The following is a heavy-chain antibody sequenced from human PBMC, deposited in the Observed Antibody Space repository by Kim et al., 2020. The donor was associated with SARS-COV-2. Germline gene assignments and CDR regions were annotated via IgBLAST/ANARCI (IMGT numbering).Heavy chain of an antibody. Sequence: SETLSLTCTVSGGSISSGDYYWSWIRQPPGKGLEWIGYIYYSGSTYYNPSLKSRVTISVHTSKNQFSLKLSSVTAADTAVYYCARGKEMATTGRFDYWGQGTLVTVSS. CDR2: IYYSGST. V-gene: IGHV4-30-4*01. CDR1: GGSISSGDYY. J-gene: IGHJ4*02. D-gene: IGHD5-12*01. CDR3: ARGKEMATTGRFDY.